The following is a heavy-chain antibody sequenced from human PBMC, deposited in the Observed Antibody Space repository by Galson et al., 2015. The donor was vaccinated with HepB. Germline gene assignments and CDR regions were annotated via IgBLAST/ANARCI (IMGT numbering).Heavy chain of an antibody. J-gene: IGHJ6*02. CDR3: ASLVAYYYFGMDV. CDR1: GFTFSKYW. V-gene: IGHV3-74*01. D-gene: IGHD2-15*01. Sequence: SLRLSCAASGFTFSKYWMYWVRQAPGKGLVWVSRINSDGSSTTYADSVKGRFTVPRGNAKNTLYLQMNSLRVEDTAVYYCASLVAYYYFGMDVWGEGTTVTVSS. CDR2: INSDGSST.